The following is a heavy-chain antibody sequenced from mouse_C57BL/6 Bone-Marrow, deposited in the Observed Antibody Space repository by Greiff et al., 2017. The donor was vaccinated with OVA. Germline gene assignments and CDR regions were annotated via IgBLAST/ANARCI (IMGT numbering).Heavy chain of an antibody. CDR2: IYPGSGST. V-gene: IGHV1-55*01. J-gene: IGHJ4*01. CDR1: GYTFTSYW. CDR3: ARGGIYYDYDDGYYAMDY. Sequence: QVQLQQPGAELVKPGASVKMSCKASGYTFTSYWITWVKQRPGQGLEWIGDIYPGSGSTNYNEKFKSKATLTVDKSSSTAYMQLSSLTSEDSAVYDCARGGIYYDYDDGYYAMDYWGQGTSVTVSS. D-gene: IGHD2-4*01.